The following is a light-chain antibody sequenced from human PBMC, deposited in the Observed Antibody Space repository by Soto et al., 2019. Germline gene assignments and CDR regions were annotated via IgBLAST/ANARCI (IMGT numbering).Light chain of an antibody. CDR2: GAS. CDR3: QQYGSLPIT. V-gene: IGKV3-20*01. CDR1: QSVSSSY. J-gene: IGKJ5*01. Sequence: EIVLTQSPGTLSLSPGERATLSCRASQSVSSSYLAWYQQNPGQAPRLLIYGASSRATGIPDRFSGSGSGIDFTLTISRLEAEDFAVYYWQQYGSLPITFGQGTRLEIK.